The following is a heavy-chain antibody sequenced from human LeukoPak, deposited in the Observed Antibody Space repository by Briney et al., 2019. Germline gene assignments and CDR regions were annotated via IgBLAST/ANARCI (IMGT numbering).Heavy chain of an antibody. CDR1: GGSISSYY. D-gene: IGHD3/OR15-3a*01. CDR2: IYYSGST. J-gene: IGHJ4*02. Sequence: SETLSLTRTVSGGSISSYYWSWIRQPPGKGLEWIWYIYYSGSTNYNPSLKSRVTISVDTSKNQFSLKLSSVTAADTAVYYCARSHSVWTSFDYWGQGTLVTVSS. V-gene: IGHV4-59*01. CDR3: ARSHSVWTSFDY.